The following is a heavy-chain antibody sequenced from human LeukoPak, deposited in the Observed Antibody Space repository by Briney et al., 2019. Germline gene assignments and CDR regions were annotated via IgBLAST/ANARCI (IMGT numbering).Heavy chain of an antibody. D-gene: IGHD4-11*01. CDR1: GGSISSYY. Sequence: SETLSLTCTVSGGSISSYYWSWIRQPAGKGLEWIGRIYTSGSTNYNPSLKSRVTMSVDTSKNQFPLKLSSVTAADTAVYYCAREQTTEVAFDIWGQGTMVTVSS. CDR3: AREQTTEVAFDI. J-gene: IGHJ3*02. CDR2: IYTSGST. V-gene: IGHV4-4*07.